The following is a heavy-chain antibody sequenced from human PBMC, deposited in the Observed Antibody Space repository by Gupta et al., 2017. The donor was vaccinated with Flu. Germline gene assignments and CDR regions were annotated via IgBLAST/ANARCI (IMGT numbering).Heavy chain of an antibody. J-gene: IGHJ4*02. V-gene: IGHV3-74*01. CDR2: INGEGNRT. Sequence: FTEYWMHGVRQPPGKGLVGVSRINGEGNRTTYADAVRGRLTIARDNAKNNLYLQMNSRKDEDAAVDYCARDLIVADSTVNHWGQGDRVTVAS. D-gene: IGHD1-26*01. CDR3: ARDLIVADSTVNH. CDR1: FTEYW.